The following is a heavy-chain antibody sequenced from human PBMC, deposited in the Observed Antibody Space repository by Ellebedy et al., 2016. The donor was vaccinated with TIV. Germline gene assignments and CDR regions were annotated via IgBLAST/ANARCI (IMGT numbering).Heavy chain of an antibody. Sequence: ASVKVSXXTSGFTLTTYYMHWVRQAPGQGLEWMGIINPSGGSTSYAQKFQGRVIMTRNTSISTAYMELTSLRSEDTAVYFCVRARRPPLVRADYWGQGTLVTVSS. V-gene: IGHV1-46*01. J-gene: IGHJ4*02. CDR3: VRARRPPLVRADY. CDR1: GFTLTTYY. CDR2: INPSGGST. D-gene: IGHD3-10*01.